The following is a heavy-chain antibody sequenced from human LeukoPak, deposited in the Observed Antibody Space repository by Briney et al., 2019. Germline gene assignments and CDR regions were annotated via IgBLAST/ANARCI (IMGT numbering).Heavy chain of an antibody. CDR1: GFTFSSYW. CDR2: IKTDGSST. Sequence: GGSLRLSCAASGFTFSSYWMHWVRQARGKGLVWVSRIKTDGSSTSYADSVKGRFSISRDNAKNTLYLQMNSLRAEDTAVYYCAREGRTIFGVVIPYFDYWGQGTLVTVSS. V-gene: IGHV3-74*01. CDR3: AREGRTIFGVVIPYFDY. D-gene: IGHD3-3*01. J-gene: IGHJ4*02.